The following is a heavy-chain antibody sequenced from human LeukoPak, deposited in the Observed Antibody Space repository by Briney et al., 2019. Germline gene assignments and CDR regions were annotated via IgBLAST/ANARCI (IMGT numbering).Heavy chain of an antibody. CDR2: ISYDGSNK. J-gene: IGHJ4*02. D-gene: IGHD3-10*01. Sequence: AGGSLRLSCAASGFTFSSYAMHWVRQAPGKGLEWVALISYDGSNKYYADSVKGRFTISRDNSKNTLYLQMNSLRAEDTAVYYCAKQSGVTMVRGIDYWGQGTLVTVSS. V-gene: IGHV3-30-3*02. CDR3: AKQSGVTMVRGIDY. CDR1: GFTFSSYA.